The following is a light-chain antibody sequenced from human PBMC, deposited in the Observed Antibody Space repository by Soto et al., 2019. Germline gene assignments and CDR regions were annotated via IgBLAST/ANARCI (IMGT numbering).Light chain of an antibody. CDR2: LNSDGSH. Sequence: QSVLTQPPSASASLGASVKLTCTLSSGHNSYAIAWHQQQPEKGPRYLMKLNSDGSHSKGDGSPDRFSGSSSGAERYLTISSLQSEDEADYYCQTWSTDLRVFGGGTKLTVL. CDR1: SGHNSYA. CDR3: QTWSTDLRV. V-gene: IGLV4-69*01. J-gene: IGLJ3*02.